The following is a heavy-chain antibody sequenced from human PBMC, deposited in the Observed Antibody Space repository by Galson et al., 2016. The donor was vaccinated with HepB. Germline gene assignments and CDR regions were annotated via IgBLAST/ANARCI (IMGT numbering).Heavy chain of an antibody. V-gene: IGHV3-48*02. CDR3: TRDLPTTATASVEHFVY. J-gene: IGHJ4*02. CDR2: ISRTETK. Sequence: SLRLSCAVSGFTLSSYSMNWVRQAPGKGLEWISYISRTETKYYADSVKGRFTISRDDAKNTVYLQMNSLRDDDTAVYHCTRDLPTTATASVEHFVYWGQGTLVTVSS. CDR1: GFTLSSYS. D-gene: IGHD4-17*01.